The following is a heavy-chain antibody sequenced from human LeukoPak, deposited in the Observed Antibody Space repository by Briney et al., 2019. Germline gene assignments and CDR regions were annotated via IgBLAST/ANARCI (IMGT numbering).Heavy chain of an antibody. CDR3: ARAFLEGMTTGNFDY. J-gene: IGHJ4*02. V-gene: IGHV4-34*01. CDR1: GGSFNGYY. CDR2: INHSGST. D-gene: IGHD4-11*01. Sequence: SETLSLTCAVYGGSFNGYYWSWIRQPPGKGLEWIGEINHSGSTNYNPSLKSRVTISVDTSKNQFSLKLSSVTAADTAVYYCARAFLEGMTTGNFDYGGQGTLVTVSS.